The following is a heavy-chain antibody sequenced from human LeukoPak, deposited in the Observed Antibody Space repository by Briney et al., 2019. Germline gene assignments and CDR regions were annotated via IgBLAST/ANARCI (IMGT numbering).Heavy chain of an antibody. CDR1: GFTFSSYG. Sequence: GGSLRLSCAASGFTFSSYGMHWVRQAPGKGLEWVAVIWYDGSNKYYADSVKDRFTISKDNSKNTLYLQMNSLRAEDTAVYYCARDHSMVRGVIDYWGQGTLVTVSS. CDR3: ARDHSMVRGVIDY. V-gene: IGHV3-33*01. J-gene: IGHJ4*02. CDR2: IWYDGSNK. D-gene: IGHD3-10*01.